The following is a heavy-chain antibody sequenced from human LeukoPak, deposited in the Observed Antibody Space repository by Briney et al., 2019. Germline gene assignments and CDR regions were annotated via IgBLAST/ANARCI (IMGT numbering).Heavy chain of an antibody. CDR2: IYIGDKI. J-gene: IGHJ4*02. V-gene: IGHV3-66*01. CDR3: ATIGTGYYREDS. D-gene: IGHD3/OR15-3a*01. Sequence: PGGSLRLSCAASGFTFSSYSMNWVRQAPGKGLEWVSVIYIGDKIHYADSVKGRFTISRDNSKNTVYLQMKSLRAEDTALYYCATIGTGYYREDSWGQGTLVTVSS. CDR1: GFTFSSYS.